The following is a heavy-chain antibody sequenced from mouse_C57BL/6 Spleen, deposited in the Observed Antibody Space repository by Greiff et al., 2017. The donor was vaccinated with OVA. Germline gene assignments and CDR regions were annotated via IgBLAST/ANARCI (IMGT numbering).Heavy chain of an antibody. D-gene: IGHD2-1*01. J-gene: IGHJ2*01. Sequence: DVKLVESGPGLVKPSQSLSLTCSVTGYSITSGYYWNWIRQFPGIKLEWMGYISYDGSNNYNPSLKNRISITRDTSKNQFFLKLNSVTTEDTATYYCARGDVYYGNYEGYWGQGTTLTVSS. V-gene: IGHV3-6*01. CDR2: ISYDGSN. CDR1: GYSITSGYY. CDR3: ARGDVYYGNYEGY.